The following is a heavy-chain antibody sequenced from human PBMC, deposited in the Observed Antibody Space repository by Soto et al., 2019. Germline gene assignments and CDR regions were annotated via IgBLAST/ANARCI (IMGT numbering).Heavy chain of an antibody. V-gene: IGHV5-51*01. CDR3: ARDVSGSYYYYGMDV. Sequence: GESLKISCKGSGYSFTSYWIGWVRQMPGKGLEWMGIIYPGDSDTRYSPSFQGQVTISADKSISTAYLQWSSLKASDTAMYYCARDVSGSYYYYGMDVWGQGTTVTVSS. CDR1: GYSFTSYW. J-gene: IGHJ6*02. CDR2: IYPGDSDT. D-gene: IGHD1-26*01.